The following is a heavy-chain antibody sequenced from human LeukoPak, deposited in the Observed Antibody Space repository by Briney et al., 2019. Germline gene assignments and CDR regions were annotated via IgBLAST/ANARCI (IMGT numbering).Heavy chain of an antibody. CDR1: GFTFSGYW. CDR3: ARDKIVGPTTLDY. V-gene: IGHV3-7*01. CDR2: IKQDGYEK. D-gene: IGHD1-26*01. Sequence: PGGSLRLSCAASGFTFSGYWMSWVRQTPEKGLEWVANIKQDGYEKYYVDSVNGRFTISRDNAKNSLYLRMNSLRADDTAVYYCARDKIVGPTTLDYWGQGTLVTVSS. J-gene: IGHJ4*02.